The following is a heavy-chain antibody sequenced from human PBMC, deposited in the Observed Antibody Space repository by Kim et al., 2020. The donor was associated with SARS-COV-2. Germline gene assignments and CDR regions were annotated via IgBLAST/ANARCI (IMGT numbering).Heavy chain of an antibody. CDR2: IYHSGST. V-gene: IGHV4-4*02. Sequence: SETLSLTCAVSGGSISSSNWWSWVRQPPGTGLEWIGEIYHSGSTNYNPSLKSRVTISVDKSKNQFSLKLSSVTAADTAVYYCARDRPSYSSSWDAWGGYYYGMDVWGQGTTVTVS. CDR3: ARDRPSYSSSWDAWGGYYYGMDV. D-gene: IGHD6-13*01. J-gene: IGHJ6*02. CDR1: GGSISSSNW.